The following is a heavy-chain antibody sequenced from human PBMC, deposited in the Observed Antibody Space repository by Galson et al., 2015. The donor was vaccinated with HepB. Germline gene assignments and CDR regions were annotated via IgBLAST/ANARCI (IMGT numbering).Heavy chain of an antibody. J-gene: IGHJ6*02. CDR3: ARSPAANYGMDV. CDR1: GFTFSSYA. D-gene: IGHD2-2*01. V-gene: IGHV3-23*01. CDR2: ISGSGGST. Sequence: LRLSCAASGFTFSSYAMSWVRQAPGKGLEWVSAISGSGGSTYYADSVKGRFTISRDNAKNSLYLQMNSLRAEDTAVYYCARSPAANYGMDVWGQGTTVTVSS.